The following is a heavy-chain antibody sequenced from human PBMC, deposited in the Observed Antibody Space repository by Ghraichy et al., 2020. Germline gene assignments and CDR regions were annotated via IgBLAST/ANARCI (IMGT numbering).Heavy chain of an antibody. CDR1: GFTFSTYW. Sequence: LSLTCEVSGFTFSTYWMSWVRQAPGKGLEWVANIKHDGSEKYYVDSVKGRFTISRDNAKNSLYLQMNSLRVDDTAVYYCARGGAVAGRFEYWGQGTLVTVSS. J-gene: IGHJ4*02. CDR2: IKHDGSEK. D-gene: IGHD6-19*01. CDR3: ARGGAVAGRFEY. V-gene: IGHV3-7*03.